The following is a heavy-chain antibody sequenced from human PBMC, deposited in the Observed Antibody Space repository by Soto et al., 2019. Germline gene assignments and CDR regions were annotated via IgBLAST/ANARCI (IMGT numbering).Heavy chain of an antibody. Sequence: SETLSLTCTVSGRSMSGYYWSWIRQPAGERLEWIGRIYTSGTTDFNPSLKGRVTMSVDTSKNQFSLKLTSVTAADTALYYCAREDCYDTGYYVVWGQGTQVTVSS. CDR3: AREDCYDTGYYVV. CDR2: IYTSGTT. J-gene: IGHJ4*02. CDR1: GRSMSGYY. D-gene: IGHD3-9*01. V-gene: IGHV4-4*07.